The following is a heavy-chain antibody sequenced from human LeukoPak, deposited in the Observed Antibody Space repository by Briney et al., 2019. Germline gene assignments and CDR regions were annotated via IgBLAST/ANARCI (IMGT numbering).Heavy chain of an antibody. V-gene: IGHV4-31*03. CDR1: GGSISSGGYY. J-gene: IGHJ4*02. CDR2: IYYSGST. Sequence: PSETLSLTCTVSGGSISSGGYYWSWIRQHPGKGLEWIGYIYYSGSTYYNPSLKSRVTISVDTSKNRFSLKLSSVTAADTAVYYCARDTGDSPFDYWGQGTLVTVSS. CDR3: ARDTGDSPFDY. D-gene: IGHD4-17*01.